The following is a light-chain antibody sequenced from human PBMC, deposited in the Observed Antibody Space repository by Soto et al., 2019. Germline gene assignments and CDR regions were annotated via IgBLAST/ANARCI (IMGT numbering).Light chain of an antibody. CDR3: QQYNSYAQT. J-gene: IGKJ1*01. V-gene: IGKV1-5*01. CDR2: DAS. CDR1: QSISSW. Sequence: MQMTHSPSTLSASVVDRVTITCRASQSISSWLAWYQQKPGKAPKLLIYDASSLESGVPSRLSGSGSGTEFTLTISSLQPDDFATYYCQQYNSYAQTFGQGTKVDIK.